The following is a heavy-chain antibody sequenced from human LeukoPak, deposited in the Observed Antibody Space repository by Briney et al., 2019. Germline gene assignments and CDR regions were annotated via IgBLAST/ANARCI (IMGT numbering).Heavy chain of an antibody. V-gene: IGHV4-59*08. J-gene: IGHJ2*01. Sequence: KPSETLSLTCAVYGGSFSGYYWSWIRQPPGKGLEWIGYIYDSGGTNYNPSLESRVTISGDTSTNQFSLKLSSVTAADTAVYYCAGLGPDWGSLHYCYLDLWGRGTLVTVSS. CDR2: IYDSGGT. CDR3: AGLGPDWGSLHYCYLDL. CDR1: GGSFSGYY. D-gene: IGHD7-27*01.